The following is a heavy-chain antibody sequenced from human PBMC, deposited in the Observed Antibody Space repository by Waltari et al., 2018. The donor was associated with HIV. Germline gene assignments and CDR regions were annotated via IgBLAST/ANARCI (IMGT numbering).Heavy chain of an antibody. D-gene: IGHD3-10*01. CDR2: IRGGGET. CDR3: VKDSGRAADVFDL. CDR1: GFIFPAFA. J-gene: IGHJ3*01. Sequence: QLLESGGGLVEPGGSLRLSCAASGFIFPAFAMDWVRQAPGKGLEWVSAIRGGGETFYADSVKGRFTISRDNSKNTLYLQMNSLRADDAAVYYCVKDSGRAADVFDLWGQGTMVTVSS. V-gene: IGHV3-23*01.